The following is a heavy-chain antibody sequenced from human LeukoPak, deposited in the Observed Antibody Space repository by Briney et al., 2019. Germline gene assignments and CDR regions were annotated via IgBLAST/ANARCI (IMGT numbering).Heavy chain of an antibody. CDR2: INPSGGST. D-gene: IGHD3-9*01. J-gene: IGHJ3*02. CDR3: AREASVRYFDWLSSHAAFDI. Sequence: GASVKVSCKASGYTFTSYYMHWVRRAPGQGLEWMGIINPSGGSTSYAQKFQGRVTMTRDTSISTAYMELSRLRSDDTAVYYCAREASVRYFDWLSSHAAFDIWGQGTMVTVSS. V-gene: IGHV1-46*01. CDR1: GYTFTSYY.